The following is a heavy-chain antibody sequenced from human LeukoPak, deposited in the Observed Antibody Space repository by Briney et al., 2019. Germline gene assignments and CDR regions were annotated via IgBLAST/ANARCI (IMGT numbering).Heavy chain of an antibody. CDR3: ARACSGGSCYFSAFDI. D-gene: IGHD2-15*01. J-gene: IGHJ3*02. V-gene: IGHV3-23*01. CDR2: ISDDGGST. CDR1: GFTFNNYA. Sequence: GSLRLSCVASGFTFNNYAMSWVRQAPGKGLEWVSAISDDGGSTYYADSVKGRFTISRDNSKNTLYLQINSLRAEDTAVYYCARACSGGSCYFSAFDIWGQGTTVTVSS.